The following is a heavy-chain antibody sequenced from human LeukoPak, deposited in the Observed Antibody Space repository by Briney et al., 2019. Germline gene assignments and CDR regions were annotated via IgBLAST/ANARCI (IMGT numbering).Heavy chain of an antibody. CDR2: IYYSGST. CDR3: ARVAFGELLGAFDY. CDR1: GGSISSYY. J-gene: IGHJ4*02. D-gene: IGHD3-10*01. V-gene: IGHV4-59*12. Sequence: PSETLSLTCTVSGGSISSYYWSWIRQPPGKGLEWIGYIYYSGSTNYNPSLKSRVTISVDTSKNQFSLKLSSVTAADTAVYYCARVAFGELLGAFDYWGQGTLVTVSS.